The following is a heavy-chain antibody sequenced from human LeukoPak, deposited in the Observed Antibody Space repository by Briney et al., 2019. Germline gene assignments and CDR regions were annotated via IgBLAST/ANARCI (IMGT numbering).Heavy chain of an antibody. D-gene: IGHD2-15*01. CDR2: ISSGGGGT. Sequence: GGSLRLSCAASGFTFSSYAMSWVRQAPGKGLEWVSAISSGGGGTYYADSVKGRFTIPRDNSKNTLYLQMNSLRAEDTAVYYCAKIYCSGGSCYWTNYYYYGMDVWGQGTTVTVSS. V-gene: IGHV3-23*01. J-gene: IGHJ6*02. CDR3: AKIYCSGGSCYWTNYYYYGMDV. CDR1: GFTFSSYA.